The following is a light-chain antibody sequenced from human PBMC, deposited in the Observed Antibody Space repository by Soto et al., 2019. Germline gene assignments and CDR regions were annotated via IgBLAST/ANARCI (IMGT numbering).Light chain of an antibody. V-gene: IGKV3-20*01. Sequence: EIVLTQSPGTLSLSPGERATLSCRASQSVSSSYLAWYQQKPGQAHRLLIYGASSRATGIPDRFSGSGSGRDFTLTISRLEPEDFAVYYCQQYGSTTEYTFGQGTKLEIK. CDR2: GAS. CDR1: QSVSSSY. J-gene: IGKJ2*01. CDR3: QQYGSTTEYT.